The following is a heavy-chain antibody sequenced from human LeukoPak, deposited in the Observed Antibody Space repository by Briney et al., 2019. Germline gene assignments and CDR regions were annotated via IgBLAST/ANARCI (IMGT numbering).Heavy chain of an antibody. CDR1: GGSISSHY. J-gene: IGHJ4*02. D-gene: IGHD3-22*01. CDR3: ARGPYYYDSSGDYYFDY. V-gene: IGHV4-59*11. CDR2: IYYSGST. Sequence: PSETLSLTCTVSGGSISSHYWGWIRQPPGKGLEWIGYIYYSGSTNYNPSLKSRVTISVDTSKNQFSLKLSSVTAADTAVYYCARGPYYYDSSGDYYFDYWGQGTLVTVSS.